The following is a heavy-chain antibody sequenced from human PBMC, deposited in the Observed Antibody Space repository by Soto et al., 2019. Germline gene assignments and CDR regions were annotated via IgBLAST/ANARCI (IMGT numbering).Heavy chain of an antibody. CDR1: GGTFSSYT. Sequence: QVQLVQSGAEVKKPGSSVKVSCKASGGTFSSYTISWVRQAPGQGLEWMGRIIPILGIANYAQKFQGRVTITADKSTSTAYMELSNLRSEDTAVYYCASQVTAEGYWGQGTLVTVSS. D-gene: IGHD2-21*02. CDR2: IIPILGIA. CDR3: ASQVTAEGY. J-gene: IGHJ4*02. V-gene: IGHV1-69*02.